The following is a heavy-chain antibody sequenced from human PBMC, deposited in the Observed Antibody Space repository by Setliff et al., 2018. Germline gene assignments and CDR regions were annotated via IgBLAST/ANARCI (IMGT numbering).Heavy chain of an antibody. D-gene: IGHD6-6*01. CDR1: GGSISYNY. CDR2: INHRGST. V-gene: IGHV4-34*01. J-gene: IGHJ4*02. CDR3: ARGRNIAARLLDS. Sequence: SETLSLTCTVSGGSISYNYWTWIRQPPGKGLEWVGEINHRGSTNYNPSLKSRVTISVDTSKDQFSLKVISMTAADTAVYYCARGRNIAARLLDSWGQGTLVTVSS.